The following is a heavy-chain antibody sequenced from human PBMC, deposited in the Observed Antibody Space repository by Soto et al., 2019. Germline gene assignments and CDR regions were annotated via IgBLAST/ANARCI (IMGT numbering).Heavy chain of an antibody. Sequence: GASVKVSCKASGYTFTSYYMHWVRQAPGQGLEWMGIINPSGGSTSYAQKFQGRVTMTRDTSTSTVYMELSSLRSEDTAVYYCASHLILTGSYDYYGMDVWGQGTTVTVSS. CDR1: GYTFTSYY. D-gene: IGHD3-9*01. J-gene: IGHJ6*02. CDR2: INPSGGST. V-gene: IGHV1-46*01. CDR3: ASHLILTGSYDYYGMDV.